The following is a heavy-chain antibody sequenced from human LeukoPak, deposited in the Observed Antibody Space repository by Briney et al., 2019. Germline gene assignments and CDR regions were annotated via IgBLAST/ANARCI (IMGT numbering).Heavy chain of an antibody. CDR2: IKEDGSDK. CDR3: ARDSHYSSDC. Sequence: GGSLRLSCAASGFTFSSYWMSWVRQAPRKGLEWVANIKEDGSDKYYVDSAKGRFTISRDNAKNSLYLQMNSLRVEDTAVYYCARDSHYSSDCWGQGTLVTVSS. V-gene: IGHV3-7*05. D-gene: IGHD2-21*01. J-gene: IGHJ4*02. CDR1: GFTFSSYW.